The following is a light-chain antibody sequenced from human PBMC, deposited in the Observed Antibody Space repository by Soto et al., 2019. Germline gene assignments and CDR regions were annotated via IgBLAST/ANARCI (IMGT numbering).Light chain of an antibody. CDR2: EVF. CDR3: CSSAGRATYV. CDR1: SSDVGSYNL. J-gene: IGLJ2*01. Sequence: QSAPTQPASVSGSPGQSITISCTGPSSDVGSYNLVSWYQQYPGKAPKLIIFEVFKRPPGVSHRFSGSKSGSTASLTISGLQAEDEANYYCCSSAGRATYVFGRGTQLTVL. V-gene: IGLV2-23*02.